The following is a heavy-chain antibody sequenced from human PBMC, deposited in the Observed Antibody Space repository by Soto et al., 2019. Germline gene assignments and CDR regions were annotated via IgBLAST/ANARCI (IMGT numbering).Heavy chain of an antibody. D-gene: IGHD3-3*01. V-gene: IGHV1-69*06. CDR1: GGTFSSYA. CDR2: IIPIFGTA. CDR3: ARLNLRLRPRCAHFDY. Sequence: ASVKVSCKASGGTFSSYAISWVRQAPGQGLEWMGGIIPIFGTANYAQKFQGRVTITADKSTSTAYMELSSLKASDTAMYYCARLNLRLRPRCAHFDYWGQGTLVTVSS. J-gene: IGHJ4*02.